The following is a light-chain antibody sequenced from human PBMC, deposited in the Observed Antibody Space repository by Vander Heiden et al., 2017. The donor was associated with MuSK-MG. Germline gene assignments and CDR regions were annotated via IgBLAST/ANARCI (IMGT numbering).Light chain of an antibody. CDR1: QTITNY. CDR3: QQSYTSPFT. V-gene: IGKV1-39*01. CDR2: AAS. Sequence: DIQMTQSPSSLSASVGDRVTITCRASQTITNYLNWYQQKPGKAPNLLIYAASSLQTGVPSRVSGSGSGTDFTLTISSLQPEDFATYYCQQSYTSPFTFGHGTKVDIK. J-gene: IGKJ3*01.